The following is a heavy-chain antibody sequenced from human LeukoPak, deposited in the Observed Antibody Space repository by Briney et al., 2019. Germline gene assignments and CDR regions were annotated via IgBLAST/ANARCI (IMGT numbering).Heavy chain of an antibody. J-gene: IGHJ4*02. CDR3: ARDQYSGSYPDY. V-gene: IGHV3-21*01. CDR2: ISSSSSYI. D-gene: IGHD1-26*01. Sequence: PGGSLRLSCAASGFTFSSYSMNWVRQAPGKGLEWVSSISSSSSYIYYADSVKGRFTISRDNAKNSLYLQMNNLRAEDTAVYYCARDQYSGSYPDYWGQGTLVTVSS. CDR1: GFTFSSYS.